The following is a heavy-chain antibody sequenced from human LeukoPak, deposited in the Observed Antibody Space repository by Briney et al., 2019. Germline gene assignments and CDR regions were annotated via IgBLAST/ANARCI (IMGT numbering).Heavy chain of an antibody. CDR2: IYYSGST. V-gene: IGHV4-39*07. D-gene: IGHD3-10*01. CDR1: GGSISSSSYY. J-gene: IGHJ4*02. Sequence: SETLSLTCTVSGGSISSSSYYWGWIRQPPGKGLEWIGSIYYSGSTYYNPSLKSRVTISVDTSKNQFSLKLSSVTAADTAVYYCARLVRGVTTVYFDYWGQGTLVTVSS. CDR3: ARLVRGVTTVYFDY.